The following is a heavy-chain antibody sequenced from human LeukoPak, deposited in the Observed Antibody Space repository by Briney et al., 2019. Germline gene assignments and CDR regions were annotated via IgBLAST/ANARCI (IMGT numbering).Heavy chain of an antibody. CDR2: ISSNSSYI. Sequence: GGSLRLSCAASGFTFSSYSMNWVRQAPGKGLEWVASISSNSSYIYYADSVKGRFTISRDNAKNSLYLQMNSLRAEDTAVYYCARDHLAASGAFDIWGQGTMVTVSS. D-gene: IGHD1-26*01. V-gene: IGHV3-21*01. CDR1: GFTFSSYS. CDR3: ARDHLAASGAFDI. J-gene: IGHJ3*02.